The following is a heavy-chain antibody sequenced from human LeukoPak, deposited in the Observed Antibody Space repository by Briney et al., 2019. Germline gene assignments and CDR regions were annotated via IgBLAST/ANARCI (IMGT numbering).Heavy chain of an antibody. CDR3: ARVDQLWSPNFDY. CDR2: INTNTGNP. Sequence: ASVKVSCKASGYTFISYTMNWVRQAPGQGLEWMGWINTNTGNPTYAQGFTGRFVFSLDTSVNTAYLQIGSLKAEDTAVYYCARVDQLWSPNFDYWGQGTLVTVSS. V-gene: IGHV7-4-1*01. J-gene: IGHJ4*02. CDR1: GYTFISYT. D-gene: IGHD5-18*01.